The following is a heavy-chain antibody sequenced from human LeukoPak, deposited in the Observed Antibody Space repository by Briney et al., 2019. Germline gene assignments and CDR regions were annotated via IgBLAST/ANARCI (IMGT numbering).Heavy chain of an antibody. CDR1: GFTFSSYD. V-gene: IGHV3-30*02. CDR2: IQYDGNNK. D-gene: IGHD4-17*01. Sequence: PGGSLRLSCAAPGFTFSSYDMHWVRQTPGKGLEWVAFIQYDGNNKYYTDSVKGRFTISRDNSKNTLYLQMNSLRVEDTAVFYCAKRAAYYGDYDYWGQGTLVTVSS. J-gene: IGHJ4*02. CDR3: AKRAAYYGDYDY.